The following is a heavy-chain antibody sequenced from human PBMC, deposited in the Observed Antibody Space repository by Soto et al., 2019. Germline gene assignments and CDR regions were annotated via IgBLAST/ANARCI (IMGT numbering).Heavy chain of an antibody. CDR3: ARAEFRAYLRYCSSTSCNRAFDI. CDR1: GYTFTSYG. J-gene: IGHJ3*02. Sequence: ASVKVSCKASGYTFTSYGISWVRQAPGQGLEWMGWISAYNGNTNYAQKLQGRVTMTTDTSTSTAYMELRSLRSDDTAVYYCARAEFRAYLRYCSSTSCNRAFDIWGQGTMVTVSS. CDR2: ISAYNGNT. D-gene: IGHD2-2*01. V-gene: IGHV1-18*01.